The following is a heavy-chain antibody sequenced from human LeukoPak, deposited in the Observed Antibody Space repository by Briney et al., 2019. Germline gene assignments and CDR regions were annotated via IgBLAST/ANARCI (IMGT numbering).Heavy chain of an antibody. CDR3: AREESGSYSGFDY. Sequence: GGSLRLSCATSGFTFSSYWMHWVRQAPGKGLEWVSSISSSSSYIYYADSVKGRFTISRDNAKNSLYLQMNSLRAEDTAVYYCAREESGSYSGFDYWGQGTLVTVSS. CDR2: ISSSSSYI. V-gene: IGHV3-21*01. D-gene: IGHD1-26*01. J-gene: IGHJ4*02. CDR1: GFTFSSYW.